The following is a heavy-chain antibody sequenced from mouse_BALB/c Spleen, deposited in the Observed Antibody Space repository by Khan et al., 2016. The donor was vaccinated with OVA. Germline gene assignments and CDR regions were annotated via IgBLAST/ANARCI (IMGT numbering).Heavy chain of an antibody. V-gene: IGHV2-4-1*01. J-gene: IGHJ3*01. D-gene: IGHD2-12*01. CDR2: IWSGGST. CDR1: GFSLTTYG. CDR3: ARHSYRYDFSY. Sequence: VQLQESGPGLVQPSQSLSITCTVSGFSLTTYGVHWVRQSPGKGLEWLGVIWSGGSTDYNAAFMSRLSINKDISKSQVFFKMNSLQADDTAIYSCARHSYRYDFSYWGRGTLVTVSA.